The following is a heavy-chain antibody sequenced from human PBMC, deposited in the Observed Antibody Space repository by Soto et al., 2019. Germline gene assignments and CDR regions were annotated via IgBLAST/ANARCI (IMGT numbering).Heavy chain of an antibody. CDR3: ARDQEMATITDFVY. CDR2: IIPMFNTT. CDR1: GDTFRSYG. V-gene: IGHV1-69*06. Sequence: GASVKVSCKASGDTFRSYGISWVRQAPGQGLEWMGGIIPMFNTTNYAQRFQGRVTITADKSTSTAYMELNSLRSEDTAVYYCARDQEMATITDFVYWGQGTLVTVSS. D-gene: IGHD5-12*01. J-gene: IGHJ4*02.